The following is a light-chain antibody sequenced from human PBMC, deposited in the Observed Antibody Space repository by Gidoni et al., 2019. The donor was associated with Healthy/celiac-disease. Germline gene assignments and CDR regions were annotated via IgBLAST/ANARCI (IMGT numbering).Light chain of an antibody. CDR3: VLDMSSGIWV. V-gene: IGLV8-61*01. Sequence: QTVATHEPSFTQSPAATVTPTCGLSTGSVSTSYYPSCYQQTPAQAPRTLTYNTNTRSSVLPGRFSATLLGTKATLTSTGAQADDESDYYCVLDMSSGIWVFGGGTKLTVL. CDR1: TGSVSTSYY. J-gene: IGLJ3*02. CDR2: NTN.